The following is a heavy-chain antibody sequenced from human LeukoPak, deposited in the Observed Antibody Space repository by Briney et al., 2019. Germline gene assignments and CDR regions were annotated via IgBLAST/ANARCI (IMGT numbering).Heavy chain of an antibody. CDR2: IDSGGSAI. Sequence: GGSLRLSCAASGFMFTTYNVNWFRQAPGKGLEWVSYIDSGGSAIFYADSVKGRFTISRDNAGNSLHLQMNNLRVEDTALYYCATDSYYFDRSGYSGDYRGQGTLVSVSS. D-gene: IGHD3-22*01. CDR3: ATDSYYFDRSGYSGDY. V-gene: IGHV3-48*04. J-gene: IGHJ4*02. CDR1: GFMFTTYN.